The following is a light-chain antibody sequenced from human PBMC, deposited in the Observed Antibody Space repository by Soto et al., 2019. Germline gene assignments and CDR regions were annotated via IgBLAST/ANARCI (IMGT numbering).Light chain of an antibody. CDR2: AAS. V-gene: IGKV1-39*01. CDR3: QQYSTYPWT. CDR1: QSIDTY. J-gene: IGKJ1*01. Sequence: DIQMTHSPSSLSASVGYRFTITCRASQSIDTYLNWYQRKPGKAPNVLIYAASTLQSGVPTRFSGSGSGTEFTLTISSLQPDDFATYYCQQYSTYPWTFGQGTKVDI.